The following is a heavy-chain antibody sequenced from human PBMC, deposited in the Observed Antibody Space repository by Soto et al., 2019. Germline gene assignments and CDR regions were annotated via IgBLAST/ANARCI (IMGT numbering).Heavy chain of an antibody. CDR1: GFTVSNNY. V-gene: IGHV3-53*01. CDR3: ARVMVAILSWFDS. D-gene: IGHD2-21*01. J-gene: IGHJ5*01. CDR2: IYSGDST. Sequence: QPGGSLRLSCAASGFTVSNNYMSWVRQAPGKGLEWVSVIYSGDSTYYADSVKGRYTITRDNSKNTMYLQMNGLRAEDTAVYYCARVMVAILSWFDSWGQGTLVTVSS.